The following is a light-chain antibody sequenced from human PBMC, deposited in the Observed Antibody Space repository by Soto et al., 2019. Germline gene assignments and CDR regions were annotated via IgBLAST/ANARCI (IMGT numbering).Light chain of an antibody. CDR2: DVS. J-gene: IGLJ3*02. CDR3: SSYTGSSTLVV. CDR1: SSDIGGYNY. V-gene: IGLV2-14*01. Sequence: QSALTQPASVSGSPGQSITISCTGTSSDIGGYNYVSWYQQYPGKAPKLIIYDVSNRPSGVSNRFSGSKSGNTASLTISGLQAEDEADYYCSSYTGSSTLVVFGGGTKLTVL.